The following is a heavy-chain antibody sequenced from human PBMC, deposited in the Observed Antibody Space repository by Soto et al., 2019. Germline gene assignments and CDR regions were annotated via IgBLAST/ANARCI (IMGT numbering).Heavy chain of an antibody. CDR1: GFTFSSYA. Sequence: EVQLLESGGGLVQPGGSLRLSCAASGFTFSSYAMSWVRQAPGKGLEWVSAISGSGGSTYYADSVKGRFTISRDNSKNTLYLQMNSLRAEDTAVYYCAKSVRYDFWSGYSYFDYWGQGTLVTVSS. CDR2: ISGSGGST. J-gene: IGHJ4*02. CDR3: AKSVRYDFWSGYSYFDY. V-gene: IGHV3-23*01. D-gene: IGHD3-3*01.